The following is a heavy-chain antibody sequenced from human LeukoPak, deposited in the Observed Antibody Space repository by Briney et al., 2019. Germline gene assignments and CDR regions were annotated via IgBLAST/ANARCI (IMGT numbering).Heavy chain of an antibody. Sequence: ASVKVSCKVSGYTLTELSVHWVRQAPGKGLEWMGGFAPEDGETIYAQKFQGRVAMTEDTSTDTAYMELSSLRSEDTAVYYCATDPRYSGSCAFWGQGTLVTVSS. D-gene: IGHD1-26*01. CDR3: ATDPRYSGSCAF. CDR2: FAPEDGET. J-gene: IGHJ4*02. V-gene: IGHV1-24*01. CDR1: GYTLTELS.